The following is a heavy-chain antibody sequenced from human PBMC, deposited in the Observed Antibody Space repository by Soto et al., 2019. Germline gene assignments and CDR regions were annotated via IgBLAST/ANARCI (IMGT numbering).Heavy chain of an antibody. D-gene: IGHD3-22*01. J-gene: IGHJ4*02. CDR2: ISGSGGST. CDR1: GFTFSSYA. Sequence: GGSLRLSCAASGFTFSSYAMSWVRQAPGKGLEWVSAISGSGGSTYYADSVKGRFTISRDNSKNTLYLQMNSLRAEDTAVYYCAKEGITMIVVVISRPHYFDYWGQGTLVTVSS. CDR3: AKEGITMIVVVISRPHYFDY. V-gene: IGHV3-23*01.